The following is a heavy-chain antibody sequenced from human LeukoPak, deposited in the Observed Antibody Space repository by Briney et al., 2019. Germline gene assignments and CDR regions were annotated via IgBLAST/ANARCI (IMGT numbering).Heavy chain of an antibody. CDR3: ARAYSSSWNHY. CDR1: GFTFSDYY. D-gene: IGHD6-13*01. J-gene: IGHJ4*02. V-gene: IGHV3-11*01. CDR2: ISSSGSTI. Sequence: GGSLRLSCAASGFTFSDYYMSWIRRAPGKGLEWVSYISSSGSTIYYADSVKGRFTISRDNAKNSLYLQMNSLRAEDTAVYYCARAYSSSWNHYWGQGTLVTVSS.